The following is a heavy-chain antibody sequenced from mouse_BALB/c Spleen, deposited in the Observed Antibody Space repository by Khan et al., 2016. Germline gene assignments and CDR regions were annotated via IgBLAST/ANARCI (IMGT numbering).Heavy chain of an antibody. CDR2: INTYTGEP. J-gene: IGHJ4*01. CDR1: GYTFTNYG. V-gene: IGHV9-3-1*01. Sequence: QIQLVQSGPELKKPGETVKISCKASGYTFTNYGMNWVKQAPGMGLKWMGWINTYTGEPTYADDFKGRFAFSLETSASTAYLQINNLKNEDTATYFCAAYYRDAMDYWGQGTSVTVSS. CDR3: AAYYRDAMDY. D-gene: IGHD2-14*01.